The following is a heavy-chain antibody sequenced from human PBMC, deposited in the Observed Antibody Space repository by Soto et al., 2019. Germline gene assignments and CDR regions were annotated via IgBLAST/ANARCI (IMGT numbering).Heavy chain of an antibody. D-gene: IGHD6-13*01. J-gene: IGHJ4*02. CDR3: ARGVGAAGYDY. V-gene: IGHV3-33*01. CDR2: IWYDGSNE. CDR1: GFSFSSYG. Sequence: QVQLVESGGGVVQPGRSLRLSCAASGFSFSSYGMHWVRQAPGKGLEWVAKIWYDGSNEYYADSVKGRFTISRDNSKNTLYLQMNSLRAEDTAVYYWARGVGAAGYDYWGQGALVTVSS.